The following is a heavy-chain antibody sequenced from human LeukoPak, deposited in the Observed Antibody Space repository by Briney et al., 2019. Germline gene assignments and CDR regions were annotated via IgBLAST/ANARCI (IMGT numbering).Heavy chain of an antibody. J-gene: IGHJ6*02. CDR3: TTRGLWFGELPYGMDV. CDR1: GFTFSSYA. D-gene: IGHD3-10*01. CDR2: ISYDGSNK. V-gene: IGHV3-30-3*01. Sequence: GRSLRLSCAASGFTFSSYAMHWVRQAPSKGLEWVAVISYDGSNKYYADSVKGRFTISRDDSKNTLYLQMNSLKTEDTAVYYCTTRGLWFGELPYGMDVWGQGTTVTVSS.